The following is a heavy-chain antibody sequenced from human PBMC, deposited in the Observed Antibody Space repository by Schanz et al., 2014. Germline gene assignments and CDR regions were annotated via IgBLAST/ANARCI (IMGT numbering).Heavy chain of an antibody. Sequence: EVHLLESGGGLVEPGGSLRLSCATSGFSLDIFAVSWVRQAPGKGMEWVSSFNDGGVNKYYADSVTGRFTISSANSKGTQYLQLRSLRAEDSAVDFYEKSHGGSLDSWGQGTLVTVSS. CDR3: EKSHGGSLDS. J-gene: IGHJ4*02. V-gene: IGHV3-23*01. D-gene: IGHD2-15*01. CDR2: FNDGGVNK. CDR1: GFSLDIFA.